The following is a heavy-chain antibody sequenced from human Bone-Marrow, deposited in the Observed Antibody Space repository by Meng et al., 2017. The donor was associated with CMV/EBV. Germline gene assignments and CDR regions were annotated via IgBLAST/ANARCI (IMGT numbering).Heavy chain of an antibody. Sequence: GESLKISCAASGFTVSSSYLSWVRQAPGKGLEWVSVIYSAGTTHYADSVKGRFTISREHSKNTMYLQMNSLRAEDTAVYYCARRLYGSGTLDYWVQGTLVTVSS. CDR1: GFTVSSSY. V-gene: IGHV3-53*01. J-gene: IGHJ4*02. CDR2: IYSAGTT. CDR3: ARRLYGSGTLDY. D-gene: IGHD3-10*01.